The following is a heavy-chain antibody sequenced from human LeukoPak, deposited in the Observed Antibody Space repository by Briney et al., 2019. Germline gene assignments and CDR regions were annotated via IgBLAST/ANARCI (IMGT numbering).Heavy chain of an antibody. J-gene: IGHJ4*02. V-gene: IGHV4-34*01. D-gene: IGHD6-19*01. CDR3: ARRPRYSSGWYYFDS. CDR2: INHSGST. CDR1: GGSFSGDY. Sequence: PSETRSLTCAVYGGSFSGDYWNWIRQPPGKGLEWIGEINHSGSTNSNPSLKSRVTISVDRSKNQFSLKLSSVTAADTAVYYCARRPRYSSGWYYFDSWGQGTLVTVSS.